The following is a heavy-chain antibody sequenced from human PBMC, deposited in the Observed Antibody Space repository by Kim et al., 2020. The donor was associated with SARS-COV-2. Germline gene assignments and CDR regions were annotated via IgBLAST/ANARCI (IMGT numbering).Heavy chain of an antibody. CDR3: ARQYRDGYTYYFYY. CDR1: GFSFTGHW. D-gene: IGHD5-12*01. J-gene: IGHJ4*02. V-gene: IGHV5-10-1*01. Sequence: GESLKISCAVSGFSFTGHWITWVRRLPGKGLEWMARIDPSESYTNYNPSFQGHVVLSADKSISTAYLQWSSLKASDTAIYFCARQYRDGYTYYFYYWGQG. CDR2: IDPSESYT.